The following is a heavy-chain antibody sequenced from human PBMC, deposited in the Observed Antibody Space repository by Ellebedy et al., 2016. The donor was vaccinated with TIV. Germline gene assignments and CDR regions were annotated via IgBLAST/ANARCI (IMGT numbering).Heavy chain of an antibody. V-gene: IGHV1-18*01. CDR3: ASDIVATINPYYYVMDV. CDR2: ISTYNGNT. D-gene: IGHD5-12*01. J-gene: IGHJ6*02. CDR1: GYTFTSYG. Sequence: ASVKVSCKASGYTFTSYGISWVRQAPGQGLEWMGWISTYNGNTNYAQKLQGRVTMTRDTSTSTVYMELSSLRSEDTAVYYCASDIVATINPYYYVMDVWGQGTTVTVSS.